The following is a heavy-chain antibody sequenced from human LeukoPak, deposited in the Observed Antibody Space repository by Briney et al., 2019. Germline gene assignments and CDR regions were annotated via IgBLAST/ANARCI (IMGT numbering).Heavy chain of an antibody. Sequence: GGSLRLSCAASGFTFDDYAMHWVRQVPGRGLEWVSGINWNSGSVGYADSVKGRFTISRDNAKNSLYLQMNSLRPEDTALYYCARFLKAIAAAGTMGYWGQGTLVTVSS. D-gene: IGHD6-13*01. J-gene: IGHJ4*02. CDR1: GFTFDDYA. V-gene: IGHV3-9*01. CDR2: INWNSGSV. CDR3: ARFLKAIAAAGTMGY.